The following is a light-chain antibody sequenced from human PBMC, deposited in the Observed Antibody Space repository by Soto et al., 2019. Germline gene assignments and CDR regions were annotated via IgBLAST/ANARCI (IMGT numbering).Light chain of an antibody. CDR1: QSISSW. CDR2: DAS. CDR3: QQYNSYSGT. J-gene: IGKJ1*01. Sequence: DIQITQSPSTLSGSVGYRVTITCRASQSISSWLAWYQQKPGKAPKLLIYDASSLESGVPSRFSGSGSGTEFTLTISSLQPDDFATYYCQQYNSYSGTFGQGTKVDIK. V-gene: IGKV1-5*01.